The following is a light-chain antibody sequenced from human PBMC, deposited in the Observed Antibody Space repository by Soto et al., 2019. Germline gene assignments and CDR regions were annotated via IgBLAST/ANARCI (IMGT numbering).Light chain of an antibody. CDR1: QSISSY. Sequence: DIQMTQSPSSLSASVGDRVTITCRASQSISSYLNWYQQKPGKSPKILIYVASTLQSGVPSRYGGSGSGTDFTLTIASLQPEDFETYYCQQSYRSPYTFGQGTKLEIK. V-gene: IGKV1-39*01. CDR2: VAS. J-gene: IGKJ2*01. CDR3: QQSYRSPYT.